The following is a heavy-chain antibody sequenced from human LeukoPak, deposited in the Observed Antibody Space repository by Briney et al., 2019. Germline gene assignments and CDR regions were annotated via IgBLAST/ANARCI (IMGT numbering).Heavy chain of an antibody. CDR1: GFTFSSYA. CDR3: AKHQYYDTSGFPTSLDS. Sequence: GGSLRLSCAVPGFTFSSYAMSWVRQAPGRGLEWASVISGSGGSTTYADSVKGRFTISRDNSKNALYLQMNSLRAEDTAVYYCAKHQYYDTSGFPTSLDSWGQGTLVTVSS. CDR2: ISGSGGST. D-gene: IGHD3-22*01. V-gene: IGHV3-23*01. J-gene: IGHJ4*02.